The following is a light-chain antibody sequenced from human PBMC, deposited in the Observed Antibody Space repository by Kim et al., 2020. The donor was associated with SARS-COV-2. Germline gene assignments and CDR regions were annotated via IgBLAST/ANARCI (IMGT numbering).Light chain of an antibody. J-gene: IGKJ5*01. V-gene: IGKV3-11*01. CDR1: QSVGLP. CDR2: GAS. CDR3: QHRVNWPVA. Sequence: DIALTQSPSTLSLSPGERATLSCRASQSVGLPFAWYQQKPGQPPRLLIYGASDRATGIPARFSGSGSGTDFTLTISSLEPEDFAVYYCQHRVNWPVAFGQGTRLDLK.